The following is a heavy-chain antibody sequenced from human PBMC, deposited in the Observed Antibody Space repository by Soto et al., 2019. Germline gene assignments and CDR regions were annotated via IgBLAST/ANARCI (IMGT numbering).Heavy chain of an antibody. CDR1: GYTLTELS. CDR3: ARRNPSPYGMDV. V-gene: IGHV1-24*01. J-gene: IGHJ6*02. Sequence: PGPSVKVSCKVSGYTLTELSMHWVRQAPGKGLEWMGGFDPEDGETIYSPSFQGQVTISADKSISTAYLQWSSLKASDTAMYYCARRNPSPYGMDVWGQGTTVTVSS. CDR2: FDPEDGET.